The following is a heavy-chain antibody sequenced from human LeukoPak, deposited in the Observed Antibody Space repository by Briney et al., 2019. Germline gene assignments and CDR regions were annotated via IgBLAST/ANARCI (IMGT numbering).Heavy chain of an antibody. Sequence: GGSLRLSCAASGFTFISYEMNWVRQAPGKGLEWVSYISSSGSSIYYADSVKGRFTISRDNAKNSLYLQMNSLRAEDTAVYYCARIRAYYDLDYWGQGTLVTVSS. V-gene: IGHV3-48*03. CDR1: GFTFISYE. D-gene: IGHD3-22*01. CDR2: ISSSGSSI. J-gene: IGHJ4*02. CDR3: ARIRAYYDLDY.